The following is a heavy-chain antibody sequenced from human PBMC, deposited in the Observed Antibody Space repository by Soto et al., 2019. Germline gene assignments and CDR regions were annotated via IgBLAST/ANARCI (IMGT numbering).Heavy chain of an antibody. J-gene: IGHJ4*02. CDR2: ISGSGGST. V-gene: IGHV3-23*01. CDR3: GSRLTEFYDY. CDR1: GFTFSTYA. Sequence: GESLKISCAASGFTFSTYAMTWVRQAPGKGLEWVSAISGSGGSTYYADSVKGRFTVSRDNSKNTLFLQMDSLRAEDTALYYCGSRLTEFYDYWGQGTLVTVSS. D-gene: IGHD2-21*02.